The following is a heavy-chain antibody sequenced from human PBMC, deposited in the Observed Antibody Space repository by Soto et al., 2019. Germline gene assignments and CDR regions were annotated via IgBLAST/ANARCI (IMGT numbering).Heavy chain of an antibody. CDR1: GYTFTGYY. J-gene: IGHJ4*02. D-gene: IGHD4-17*01. CDR3: ARANTVTKDFDY. CDR2: INPNSGGT. Sequence: SVKVSCKASGYTFTGYYMHWVRQAPGQGLEWMGWINPNSGGTNYAQKFQGRVTMTRDTSISTAYMELSRLRSDDTAVYSCARANTVTKDFDYWGQGTLVTVSS. V-gene: IGHV1-2*02.